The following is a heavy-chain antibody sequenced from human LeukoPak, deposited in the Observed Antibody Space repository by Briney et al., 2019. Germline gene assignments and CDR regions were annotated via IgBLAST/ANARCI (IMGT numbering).Heavy chain of an antibody. CDR1: GGSFSGYY. CDR2: INHSGST. Sequence: PSETLSLTCAVYGGSFSGYYWSWIRQPPGKGLEWIGEINHSGSTNYNPSLKSRVTISVDTSKNQFSLKLSSVTAADTAVYYCAGSVGYSYGYRTYYYYYMDVWGKGTTVTVSS. V-gene: IGHV4-34*01. CDR3: AGSVGYSYGYRTYYYYYMDV. D-gene: IGHD5-18*01. J-gene: IGHJ6*03.